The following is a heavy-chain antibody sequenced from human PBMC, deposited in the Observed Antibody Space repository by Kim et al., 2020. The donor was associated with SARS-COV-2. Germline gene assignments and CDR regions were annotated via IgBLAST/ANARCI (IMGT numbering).Heavy chain of an antibody. CDR3: AREAKRGWSREYNWFDP. CDR1: GVSISSGGYY. V-gene: IGHV4-31*11. D-gene: IGHD6-19*01. J-gene: IGHJ5*02. Sequence: SETLSLTCDVSGVSISSGGYYWSWIRQLPGKGLEWIGYIYNSEKTYYNPPLKGRVLISADTSKNQFSLRLNSVTVADTAMYSFAREAKRGWSREYNWFDP. CDR2: IYNSEKT.